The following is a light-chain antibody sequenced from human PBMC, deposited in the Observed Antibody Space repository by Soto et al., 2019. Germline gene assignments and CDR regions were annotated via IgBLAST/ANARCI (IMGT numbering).Light chain of an antibody. Sequence: QSVLTQPPSVSGAPGQRVTISCTGYNSNIGAGYDVHWYRQLPGTAPKLLIYGNSNRPSGVPDRFSASKSGTSASLAITGLQAEHEADYYCQSYDSSLSGWVFGGGTKLTVL. CDR3: QSYDSSLSGWV. CDR1: NSNIGAGYD. J-gene: IGLJ3*02. CDR2: GNS. V-gene: IGLV1-40*01.